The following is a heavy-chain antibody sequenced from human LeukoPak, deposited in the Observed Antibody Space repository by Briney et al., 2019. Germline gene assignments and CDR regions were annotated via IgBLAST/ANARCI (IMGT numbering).Heavy chain of an antibody. J-gene: IGHJ5*02. Sequence: PGGSLRLSCAASGFTFSSYAMSWVRQAPGKGLEWVSAISGSGGSTYYADSVKGRFTISRDNSKNTLYLQMNSLRAEDTAVYYCAKDKELLWFGYGFDPWGQGTLVTVSS. V-gene: IGHV3-23*01. CDR3: AKDKELLWFGYGFDP. CDR2: ISGSGGST. D-gene: IGHD3-10*01. CDR1: GFTFSSYA.